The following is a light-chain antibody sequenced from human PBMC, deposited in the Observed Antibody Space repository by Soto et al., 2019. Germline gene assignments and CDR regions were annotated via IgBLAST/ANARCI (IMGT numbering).Light chain of an antibody. CDR3: SSFTTTSTHV. J-gene: IGLJ1*01. CDR1: SSDIGAYDY. V-gene: IGLV2-14*01. Sequence: QSLLTQPASLSGSLGQSITISCTGTSSDIGAYDYVSWFQQHPGKAPKLMISEVNNRPSGVSNRFSGSKSGNTAYLTISGLQVEDEAEYFCSSFTTTSTHVFGTGTKVTVL. CDR2: EVN.